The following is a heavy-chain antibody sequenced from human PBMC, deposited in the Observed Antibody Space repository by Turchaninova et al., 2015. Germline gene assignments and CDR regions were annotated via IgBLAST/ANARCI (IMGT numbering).Heavy chain of an antibody. D-gene: IGHD1-26*01. J-gene: IGHJ5*02. CDR2: ITPDSGKT. CDR1: GYSFITYG. V-gene: IGHV1-18*01. CDR3: VRGWDGTKLDP. Sequence: VQLVKSGGEVKKPGAASKVSCKSSGYSFITYGSSWGRQAPGQGLEWMGWITPDSGKTNYAQKFQDRVRMTTDTSTNTIYMELRSLRNDDTAVYYCVRGWDGTKLDPWGQGTLVNVSS.